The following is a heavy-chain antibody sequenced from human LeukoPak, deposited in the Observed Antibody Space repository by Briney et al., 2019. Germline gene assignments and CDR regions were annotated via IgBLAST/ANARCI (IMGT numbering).Heavy chain of an antibody. CDR1: GGSISNYY. J-gene: IGHJ6*02. V-gene: IGHV4-59*12. Sequence: SETLSLTCTVSGGSISNYYWNWIRQPPGKGLEWIGYVSYSGSTNYNPSLKSRVTISVDTSKNQFSLKLSSVTAADTAVYYCAGGARMSYYYYGMDVWGQGTTVTVSS. CDR2: VSYSGST. CDR3: AGGARMSYYYYGMDV. D-gene: IGHD6-6*01.